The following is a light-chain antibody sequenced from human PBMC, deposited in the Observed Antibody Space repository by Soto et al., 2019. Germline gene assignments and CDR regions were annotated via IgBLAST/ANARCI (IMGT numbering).Light chain of an antibody. J-gene: IGKJ3*01. CDR2: LGS. CDR3: MQALQTPFT. CDR1: QSLLHSNGYNY. V-gene: IGKV2-28*01. Sequence: DIVMTQSPLSLPVTPGEPASISCRSSQSLLHSNGYNYLDWYLQKPGQSPQLLIYLGSNRASGVPDRVSGSGSGTEVTLKISRGEAEDVGVYYCMQALQTPFTFGPGTKVDSK.